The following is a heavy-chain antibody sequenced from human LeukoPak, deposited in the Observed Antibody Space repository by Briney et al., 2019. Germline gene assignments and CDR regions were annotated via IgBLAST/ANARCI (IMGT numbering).Heavy chain of an antibody. CDR1: GFSFSSYY. J-gene: IGHJ4*02. D-gene: IGHD6-13*01. Sequence: GGSLRLSCDATGFSFSSYYMSWVRQAPGKGLDWVGNIRPDASRAFYGDSVKGRFTISRDNADNSLYLEMNNLSAEDTAVYYCAKRGHISSYPLWFDYWGQGTLVTVSS. V-gene: IGHV3-7*05. CDR3: AKRGHISSYPLWFDY. CDR2: IRPDASRA.